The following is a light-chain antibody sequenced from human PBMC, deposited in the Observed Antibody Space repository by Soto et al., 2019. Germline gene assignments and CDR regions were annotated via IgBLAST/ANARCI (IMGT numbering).Light chain of an antibody. CDR1: RSDVGGYTL. V-gene: IGLV2-23*01. J-gene: IGLJ2*01. CDR3: CSYAGSSSVL. Sequence: QSVLAQPASVSGSPGQSITISCTGTRSDVGGYTLVSWFQQYPGEAPKLMIYEDNKRPSGVSDRFSGSKSGNTASLTISGLQAEDEADYYCCSYAGSSSVLFGGGTKVTVL. CDR2: EDN.